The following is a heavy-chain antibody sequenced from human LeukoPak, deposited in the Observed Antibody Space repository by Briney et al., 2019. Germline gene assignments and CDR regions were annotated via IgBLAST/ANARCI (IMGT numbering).Heavy chain of an antibody. D-gene: IGHD2-15*01. CDR3: ASQGGRFDY. Sequence: ASVKVSCKASGGTFSSYAISWVRQAPGQGLEWMGGIIPIFGTANYAQKFQGRVTIATDESASTAYMELSSLRSEDTAVYYCASQGGRFDYWGQGTLVTVSS. CDR2: IIPIFGTA. V-gene: IGHV1-69*05. J-gene: IGHJ4*02. CDR1: GGTFSSYA.